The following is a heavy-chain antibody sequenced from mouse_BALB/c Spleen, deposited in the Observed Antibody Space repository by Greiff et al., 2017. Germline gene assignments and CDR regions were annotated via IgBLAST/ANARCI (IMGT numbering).Heavy chain of an antibody. V-gene: IGHV2-9*02. J-gene: IGHJ4*01. Sequence: VKLMESGPGLVAPSQSLSITCTVSGFSLTSYGVHWVRQPPGKGLEWLGVIWAGGSTNYNSALMSRLSISKDNSKSQVFLKMNSLQTDDTAMYYCARDQSYAMDYWGQGTSVTVSS. CDR2: IWAGGST. CDR1: GFSLTSYG. CDR3: ARDQSYAMDY.